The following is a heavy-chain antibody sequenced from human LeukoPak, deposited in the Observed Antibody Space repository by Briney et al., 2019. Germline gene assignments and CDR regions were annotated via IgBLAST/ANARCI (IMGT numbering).Heavy chain of an antibody. CDR1: GFTFSSYS. V-gene: IGHV3-21*04. D-gene: IGHD2-15*01. J-gene: IGHJ6*02. CDR3: ARGAVVTAYYYYYYGMDV. Sequence: PGGSLRLSCAASGFTFSSYSMNWVRQAPGKGLEWVSSISSSSSYIYYADSVKGRFTISRDNAKNSLYLQMNSLRAEDTAVYYCARGAVVTAYYYYYYGMDVWGQGTTVTVSS. CDR2: ISSSSSYI.